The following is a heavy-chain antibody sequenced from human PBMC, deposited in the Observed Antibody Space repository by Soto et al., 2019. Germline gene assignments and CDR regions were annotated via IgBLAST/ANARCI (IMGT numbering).Heavy chain of an antibody. V-gene: IGHV3-74*01. J-gene: IGHJ4*02. D-gene: IGHD5-12*01. Sequence: GGCLRLSCAASGLTFSSYWMHWVRQAPGKGLVWVSRIKGDGSETNYADSVKGRFTISRDNAKNTLYLQLNSLRAADTAVYYCLRGNSGYGNFDYWGQGTRVTVSS. CDR2: IKGDGSET. CDR1: GLTFSSYW. CDR3: LRGNSGYGNFDY.